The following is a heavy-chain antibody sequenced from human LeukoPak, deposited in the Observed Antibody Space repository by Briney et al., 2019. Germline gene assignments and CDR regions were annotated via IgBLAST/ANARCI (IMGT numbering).Heavy chain of an antibody. CDR2: INPSGGST. D-gene: IGHD3-16*02. J-gene: IGHJ4*02. CDR1: GDTFTSYY. CDR3: ARAQGDYDYVWGSYRRDFDY. Sequence: ASVKVSCKASGDTFTSYYMHWVRQAPGQGLEWMGIINPSGGSTSYAQKFQGRVTMTTDTSTSTAYMELRSLRSDDTAVYYCARAQGDYDYVWGSYRRDFDYWGQGTLVTVSS. V-gene: IGHV1-46*01.